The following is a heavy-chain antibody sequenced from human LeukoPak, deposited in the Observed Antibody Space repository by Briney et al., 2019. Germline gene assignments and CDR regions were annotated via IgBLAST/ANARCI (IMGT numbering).Heavy chain of an antibody. CDR3: AREALLRDYFDY. CDR1: GGSISRYY. Sequence: SETLSLTCTVSGGSISRYYWSWIRQPAGKGLEWIGRIYTTGSTNYNPSLKSRVTMSVDTSKNQFSLKLSSVTAADTAVYYCAREALLRDYFDYWGQGILVTFSS. V-gene: IGHV4-4*07. CDR2: IYTTGST. J-gene: IGHJ4*02.